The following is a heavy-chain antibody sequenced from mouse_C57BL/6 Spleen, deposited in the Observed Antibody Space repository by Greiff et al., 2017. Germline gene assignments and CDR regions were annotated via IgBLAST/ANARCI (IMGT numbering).Heavy chain of an antibody. V-gene: IGHV1-59*01. CDR2: IDPSDSYT. Sequence: VQLQQPGAELVRPGTSVKLSCKASGYTFTSYWMHWVKQRPGQGLEWIGVIDPSDSYTNYNQKFKGKATLTVDTSSSTAYVQLSSLTSEDSAVYYCARNSNYEVDYWGQGTSVTVSS. CDR1: GYTFTSYW. J-gene: IGHJ4*01. D-gene: IGHD2-5*01. CDR3: ARNSNYEVDY.